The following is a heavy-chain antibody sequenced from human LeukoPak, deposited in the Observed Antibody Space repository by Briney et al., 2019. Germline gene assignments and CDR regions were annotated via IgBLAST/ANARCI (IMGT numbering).Heavy chain of an antibody. CDR3: ARVREWTPHDAFDI. CDR1: GFPFTLYN. V-gene: IGHV3-74*01. J-gene: IGHJ3*02. Sequence: GGSLRLSCEVSGFPFTLYNMNWVRQAPGKGLVWVSRINSDGRTINYADSVKGRFTISRDNAQNTLYLQMNRLTDEDTAVHYCARVREWTPHDAFDISGHGKMVTVSP. D-gene: IGHD3-3*01. CDR2: INSDGRTI.